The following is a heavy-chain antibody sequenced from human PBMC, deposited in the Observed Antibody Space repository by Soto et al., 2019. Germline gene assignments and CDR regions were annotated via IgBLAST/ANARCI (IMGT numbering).Heavy chain of an antibody. CDR2: IVPIFGTT. V-gene: IGHV1-69*12. Sequence: QVQLVQSGAEVKKPGSSVKVSCKVSGGTFSNYAIDWVRLAPGHGLEWMGGIVPIFGTTYYTQKFQGRATIIAGDSTTTAYLEMSSLRSEDTAIYYCARGEAVAGLYNYHGLDVWGQGTAVTVSS. CDR3: ARGEAVAGLYNYHGLDV. CDR1: GGTFSNYA. J-gene: IGHJ6*02. D-gene: IGHD6-19*01.